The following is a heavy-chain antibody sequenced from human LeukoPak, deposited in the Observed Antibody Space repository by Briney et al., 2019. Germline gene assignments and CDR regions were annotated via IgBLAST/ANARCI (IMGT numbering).Heavy chain of an antibody. CDR3: ARDRNYQLSPP. D-gene: IGHD2-2*01. Sequence: GGSLRLSCAASGFTSFSNYWIHWVRQAPGKGLVWVSRIKGDGSGTIYADSVKGRFTISRDNAMNTVYLQMNSLRVEDTAVYYCARDRNYQLSPPWGQGTLVTVSS. J-gene: IGHJ4*02. V-gene: IGHV3-74*01. CDR1: GFTSFSNYW. CDR2: IKGDGSGT.